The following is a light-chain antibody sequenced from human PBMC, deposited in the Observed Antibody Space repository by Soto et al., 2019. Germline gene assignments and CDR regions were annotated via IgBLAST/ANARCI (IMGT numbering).Light chain of an antibody. Sequence: EIVLTQSPGTLSLSPGERATLSCRASQSLASNYLAWYQQKPGQAPRLLIYTASTRATGIPDRFSGSGSGTDFTLNISRLEPEDFAVYYCQHYESSLPSYTFGQGTKLEVK. V-gene: IGKV3-20*01. J-gene: IGKJ2*01. CDR3: QHYESSLPSYT. CDR1: QSLASNY. CDR2: TAS.